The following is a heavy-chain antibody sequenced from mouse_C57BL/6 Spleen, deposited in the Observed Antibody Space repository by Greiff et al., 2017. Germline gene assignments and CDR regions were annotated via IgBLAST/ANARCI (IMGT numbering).Heavy chain of an antibody. J-gene: IGHJ4*01. CDR3: ARGPLSYYAMDY. D-gene: IGHD6-1*01. V-gene: IGHV1-7*01. CDR2: INPSSGYT. CDR1: GYTFTSYW. Sequence: QVHVKQSGAELAKPGASVKLSCKASGYTFTSYWMHWVKQRPGQGLEWIGYINPSSGYTKYNQKFKDKATLTADKSSSTAYMQLSSLTYEDSAVYYCARGPLSYYAMDYWGQGTSVTVSS.